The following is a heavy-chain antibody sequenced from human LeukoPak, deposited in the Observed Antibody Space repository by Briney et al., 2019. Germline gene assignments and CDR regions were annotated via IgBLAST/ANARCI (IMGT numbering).Heavy chain of an antibody. D-gene: IGHD6-13*01. J-gene: IGHJ4*02. CDR2: ISSNGGST. CDR1: GFTFSSYS. Sequence: GGSLRLSCSASGFTFSSYSMHWVRQAPGKGLEYVSAISSNGGSTYYADSVKGRFTISRDNSKNTLYLQMSSLRAEDTAVYYCVKDSIAAAGFYFDYWGQGTLVTVSS. V-gene: IGHV3-64D*06. CDR3: VKDSIAAAGFYFDY.